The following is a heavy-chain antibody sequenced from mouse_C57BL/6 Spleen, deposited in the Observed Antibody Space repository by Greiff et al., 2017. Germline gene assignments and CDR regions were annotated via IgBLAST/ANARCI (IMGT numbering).Heavy chain of an antibody. J-gene: IGHJ1*03. Sequence: EVQLQQSGPELVKPGASVKISCKASGYSFTGYYMNWVKQSPETSLEWIGEINPSTGGTTYNQKFKAKVTLTVDKSSSTAYMQLKSLTSEDSAVYYCARDTTWYFDVWGTGTTVTVSS. CDR3: ARDTTWYFDV. V-gene: IGHV1-42*01. D-gene: IGHD1-1*01. CDR2: INPSTGGT. CDR1: GYSFTGYY.